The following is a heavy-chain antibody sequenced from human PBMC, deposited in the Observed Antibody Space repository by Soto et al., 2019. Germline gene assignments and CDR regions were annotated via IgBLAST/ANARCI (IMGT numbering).Heavy chain of an antibody. D-gene: IGHD3-3*02. J-gene: IGHJ4*01. V-gene: IGHV3-30*18. CDR3: AKGRFDVVTISPFDH. Sequence: GGSLRLSCAASGFAFSSFGMHWVRQAPGKGLEWVAVISYDGTEEKYADSVKGRATVSRDNSKNTVYLQMNRLRGDDSAIYYCAKGRFDVVTISPFDHWGQGTLVTVSS. CDR1: GFAFSSFG. CDR2: ISYDGTEE.